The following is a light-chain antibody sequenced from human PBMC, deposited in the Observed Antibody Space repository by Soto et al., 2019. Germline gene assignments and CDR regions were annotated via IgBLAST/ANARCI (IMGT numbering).Light chain of an antibody. V-gene: IGKV3-20*01. CDR1: QSVPSNY. CDR2: GTS. J-gene: IGKJ1*01. CDR3: QYYGSPSWT. Sequence: ELVLTQSPGTLSLSPGERATLSCRASQSVPSNYLAWYQQRPGQAPRLLIFGTSSRATGIPDKVSGSGSGTDFTLTITRLEPDDFAEYDGQYYGSPSWTFGQGTKVEIK.